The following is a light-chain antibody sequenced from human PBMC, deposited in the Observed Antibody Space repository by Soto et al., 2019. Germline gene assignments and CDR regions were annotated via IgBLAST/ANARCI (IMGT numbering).Light chain of an antibody. CDR3: QQYNKWPPLYT. CDR2: GAS. CDR1: QNVNSD. Sequence: PGERATLSCRASQNVNSDLAWYQQKPGQAPRILIYGASTRATDIPARISGSGSGTDFTLTISSLQSEDFAVYYCQQYNKWPPLYTFGQGTKPEIK. J-gene: IGKJ2*01. V-gene: IGKV3-15*01.